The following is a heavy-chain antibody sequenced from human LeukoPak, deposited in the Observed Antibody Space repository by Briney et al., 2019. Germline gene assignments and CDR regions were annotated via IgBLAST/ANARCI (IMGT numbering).Heavy chain of an antibody. CDR1: GFTFSSYW. J-gene: IGHJ4*02. Sequence: GGSLRLSCAASGFTFSSYWMSWVRQAPGKGLEWVANIRQDGSEIYYVDSVKGRFTISRDNAKNSLYLQMNSLRAEDTAVYYCAGGSYYFDYWGQGTLVTVSS. D-gene: IGHD1-1*01. CDR2: IRQDGSEI. V-gene: IGHV3-7*01. CDR3: AGGSYYFDY.